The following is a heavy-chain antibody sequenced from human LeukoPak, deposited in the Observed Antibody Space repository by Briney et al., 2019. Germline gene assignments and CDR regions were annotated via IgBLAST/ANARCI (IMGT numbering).Heavy chain of an antibody. CDR3: ARVRGSYGHFGY. D-gene: IGHD5-18*01. Sequence: PSETLSLTCTVSGGSISSGDYYWSWIRQPPGKGLEWIGYIYYSGSTHYNPSLKSRVTISVDTSKNQFSLKLSSVTAADTAVYYCARVRGSYGHFGYWGQGTLVTVSS. CDR2: IYYSGST. J-gene: IGHJ4*02. CDR1: GGSISSGDYY. V-gene: IGHV4-30-4*01.